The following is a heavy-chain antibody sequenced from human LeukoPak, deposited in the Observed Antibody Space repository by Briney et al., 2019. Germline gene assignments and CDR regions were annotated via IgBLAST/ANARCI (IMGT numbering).Heavy chain of an antibody. D-gene: IGHD5-18*01. CDR1: GDSLSRLY. CDR2: IYSSGNT. Sequence: PLETLSLTCTVSGDSLSRLYWSCIRQPAGKGLEGIGRIYSSGNTNYNPILQSRVTMSVDTSKNQFSLKLTSVTAADTAVYYCAREGGNSYGSWYYDLWGRGTQITVSS. CDR3: AREGGNSYGSWYYDL. J-gene: IGHJ2*01. V-gene: IGHV4-4*07.